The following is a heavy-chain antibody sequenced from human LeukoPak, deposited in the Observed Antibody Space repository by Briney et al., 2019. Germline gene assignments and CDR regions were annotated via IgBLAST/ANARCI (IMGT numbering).Heavy chain of an antibody. Sequence: PSETLSLTCTVSGGSISSSSYYWGWIRQPPGKGLEWIGSIYYSGSTYYNPSLKSRVTISVDTSKNQFSLKLSSVTAADTAVYYCLAGLRYFDWSQPFDYWGQGTLVTVSS. CDR1: GGSISSSSYY. J-gene: IGHJ4*02. V-gene: IGHV4-39*07. CDR3: LAGLRYFDWSQPFDY. CDR2: IYYSGST. D-gene: IGHD3-9*01.